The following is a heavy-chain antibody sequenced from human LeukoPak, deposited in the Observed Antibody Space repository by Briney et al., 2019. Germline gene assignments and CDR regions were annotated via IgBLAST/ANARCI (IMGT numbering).Heavy chain of an antibody. CDR1: GASISSYY. V-gene: IGHV4-59*08. CDR2: IDYSGST. J-gene: IGHJ4*02. D-gene: IGHD1-14*01. CDR3: ARHNPYFDY. Sequence: SETLSLTCTVSGASISSYYWSWIRQPPGKGLEWIGYIDYSGSTNYNPSLKSRVTISIDTSKNQVSLKLASVTATDTAVYYCARHNPYFDYWGQGTLVTVSS.